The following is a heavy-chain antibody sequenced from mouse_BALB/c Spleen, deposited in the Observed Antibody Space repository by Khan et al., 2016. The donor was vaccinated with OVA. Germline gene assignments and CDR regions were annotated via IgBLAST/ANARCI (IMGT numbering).Heavy chain of an antibody. V-gene: IGHV2-6-1*01. CDR2: IWSDGST. CDR1: GFSLTTYG. D-gene: IGHD1-1*01. Sequence: QVQLKESGPGLVAPSQSLSITCTISGFSLTTYGIHWVRQPPGKGLEWLVVIWSDGSTTYNSTLKSRLSITKDNSKSQVFLKMNSLQTDDTAMYYCARQPYDHYYALVYWGQGTSVTVSS. CDR3: ARQPYDHYYALVY. J-gene: IGHJ4*01.